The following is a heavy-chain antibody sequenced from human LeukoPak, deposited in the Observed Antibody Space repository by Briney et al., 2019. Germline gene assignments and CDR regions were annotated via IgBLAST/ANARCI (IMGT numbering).Heavy chain of an antibody. D-gene: IGHD4-17*01. CDR3: AKVDYGDYPYYYGIDV. V-gene: IGHV3-23*01. CDR1: GFTFSSYS. Sequence: GGSLRLSCAASGFTFSSYSMNWVRQAPGKGLEWVSAISGSGGSTYYADSVKGRFTISRDNSKNTLYLQMNSLRAEDTAVYYCAKVDYGDYPYYYGIDVWGQGTTVTVSS. J-gene: IGHJ6*02. CDR2: ISGSGGST.